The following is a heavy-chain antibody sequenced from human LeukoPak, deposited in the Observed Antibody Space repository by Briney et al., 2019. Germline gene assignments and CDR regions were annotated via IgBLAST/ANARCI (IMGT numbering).Heavy chain of an antibody. J-gene: IGHJ3*02. V-gene: IGHV3-30*18. CDR3: AKVGYTGSYMHAFDI. D-gene: IGHD1-26*01. CDR1: TFTFSNYG. Sequence: GRSLRLSRAASTFTFSNYGMHWVRQAPGKGLEWVAVISDDGSNKEYADSVRGRFTISRDNSKNTLYLQMNSLRADDTAVYNCAKVGYTGSYMHAFDIWGQGTMVTVSS. CDR2: ISDDGSNK.